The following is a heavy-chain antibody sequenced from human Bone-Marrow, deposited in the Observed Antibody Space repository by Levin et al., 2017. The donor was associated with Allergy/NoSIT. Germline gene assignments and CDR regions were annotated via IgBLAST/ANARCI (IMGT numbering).Heavy chain of an antibody. CDR3: AKDLKLSWSDVWCVFDW. CDR2: ISASGGVT. Sequence: GGSLRLSCAASGFTFSNYAMNWVRQAPGRGLEWVSGISASGGVTYYADSVKGRSTLSRDSSKNTVYLEMSSLRVEDTAVYYCAKDLKLSWSDVWCVFDWWGRGRVVTVSS. D-gene: IGHD3-16*01. V-gene: IGHV3-23*01. CDR1: GFTFSNYA. J-gene: IGHJ3*01.